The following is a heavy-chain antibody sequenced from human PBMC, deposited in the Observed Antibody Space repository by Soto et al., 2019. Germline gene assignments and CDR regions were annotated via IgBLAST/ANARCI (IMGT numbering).Heavy chain of an antibody. CDR1: GFLFSGYA. D-gene: IGHD6-6*01. J-gene: IGHJ4*02. CDR3: ARGRGLAARPQHLDH. CDR2: ISYDGKEK. V-gene: IGHV3-30*04. Sequence: QVQLVGSGGGVVQPGGSLRLSCATSGFLFSGYAMRWVRQTPGKGLEWVAVISYDGKEKYYSDSAEGRFTISRESSGVTLYLQMSSLRVEDTAVYYCARGRGLAARPQHLDHWGQGTLVTVSS.